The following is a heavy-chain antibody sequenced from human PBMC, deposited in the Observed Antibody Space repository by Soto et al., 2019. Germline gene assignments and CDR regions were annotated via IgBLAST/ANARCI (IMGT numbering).Heavy chain of an antibody. J-gene: IGHJ3*02. CDR3: ASRILVSDAFDI. V-gene: IGHV3-53*01. D-gene: IGHD3-3*02. CDR1: GFTVRSNL. Sequence: GGSLRLSCAASGFTVRSNLMSWVRQAPGKGLEWVSVVYSGGSTYYADSVKGRFTISRDNSKNTLYLQMNSLRAEDTAVYYCASRILVSDAFDIWGQGTTVTVSS. CDR2: VYSGGST.